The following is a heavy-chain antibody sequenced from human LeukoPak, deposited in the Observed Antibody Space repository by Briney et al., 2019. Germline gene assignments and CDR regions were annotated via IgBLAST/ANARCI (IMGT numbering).Heavy chain of an antibody. CDR3: ARGSRYSSSWSDY. V-gene: IGHV1-2*06. D-gene: IGHD6-13*01. CDR2: INPNNGGT. CDR1: GYTFSGYY. J-gene: IGHJ4*02. Sequence: ASVKVSCKASGYTFSGYYIHWVRQAPGQGLEWMGRINPNNGGTNYAQKFQGRVTMTRDTSTSTVYMELSSLRSEDTAVYYCARGSRYSSSWSDYWGQGTLVTVSS.